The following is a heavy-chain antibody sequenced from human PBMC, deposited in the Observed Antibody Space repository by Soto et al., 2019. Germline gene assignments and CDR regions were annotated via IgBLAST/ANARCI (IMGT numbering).Heavy chain of an antibody. CDR2: IYYSGST. CDR1: GGSISSYY. V-gene: IGHV4-59*01. D-gene: IGHD2-8*02. Sequence: XETLSLTCTVSGGSISSYYWSWIRQPPGKGLEWIGYIYYSGSTNYNPSLKSRVTISVDTSKNQFSLKLSSVTAADTAVYYCARDNSKLLSGGVPYNWFDHWGQGTLVTVSS. CDR3: ARDNSKLLSGGVPYNWFDH. J-gene: IGHJ5*02.